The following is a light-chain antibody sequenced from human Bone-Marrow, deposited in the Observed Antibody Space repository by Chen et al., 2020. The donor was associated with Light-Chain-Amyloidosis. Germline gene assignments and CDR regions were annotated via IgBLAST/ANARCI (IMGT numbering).Light chain of an antibody. CDR3: ESADSSGTYGVI. CDR1: DLPTKY. CDR2: RDT. J-gene: IGLJ2*01. V-gene: IGLV3-25*03. Sequence: SYELTQPPSVSVSPGQTARITCSGDDLPTKYAYWYQQKPGQAPVLVIHRDTERPSGISERLSGAGSGTTATLIISGVQAEDEADYHCESADSSGTYGVIFGGGTKLTVL.